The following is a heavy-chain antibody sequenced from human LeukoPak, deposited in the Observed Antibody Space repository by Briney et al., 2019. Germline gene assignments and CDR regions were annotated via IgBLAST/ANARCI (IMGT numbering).Heavy chain of an antibody. CDR2: IIPIFGTA. D-gene: IGHD3-3*01. J-gene: IGHJ2*01. CDR3: ARVSGVLRFFTPSPGYLDL. Sequence: ASVKVSCKASGGTFSSYAISWVRQAPGQGLEWMGGIIPIFGTANYAQKFQGRVTITADESTSTAYMELSSLRSEDTAVYYCARVSGVLRFFTPSPGYLDLWGRGTLVTVSS. CDR1: GGTFSSYA. V-gene: IGHV1-69*13.